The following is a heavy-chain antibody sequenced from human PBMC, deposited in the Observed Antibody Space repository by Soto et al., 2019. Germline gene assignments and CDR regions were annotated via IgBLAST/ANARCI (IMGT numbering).Heavy chain of an antibody. CDR2: IIPIFGTA. Sequence: SVKVSCKASGGTFSSYAISWVRQAPGQGLEWMGGIIPIFGTANYAQKFQGRVTITADESTSTAYMELSSLRSEDTAVYYCAREIGGWLVPVWFDPWGQGTLVTVSS. D-gene: IGHD3-3*01. CDR1: GGTFSSYA. CDR3: AREIGGWLVPVWFDP. J-gene: IGHJ5*02. V-gene: IGHV1-69*13.